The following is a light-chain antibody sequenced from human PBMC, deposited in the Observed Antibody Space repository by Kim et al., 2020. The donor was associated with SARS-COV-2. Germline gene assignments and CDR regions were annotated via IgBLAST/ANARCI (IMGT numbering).Light chain of an antibody. Sequence: GQWVNISCSGACSTIGSCFVSWYQHLPGAAPKLLIYRNGQRPSGVPDRFSGSKSGTSASLAISGLRSEDEADYYCAAWDERLSGWVFGGGTQLTVL. V-gene: IGLV1-47*01. CDR1: CSTIGSCF. CDR3: AAWDERLSGWV. J-gene: IGLJ3*02. CDR2: RNG.